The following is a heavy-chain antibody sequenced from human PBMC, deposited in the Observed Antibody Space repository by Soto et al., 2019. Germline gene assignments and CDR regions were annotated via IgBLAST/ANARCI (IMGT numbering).Heavy chain of an antibody. D-gene: IGHD3-10*01. J-gene: IGHJ6*02. CDR3: ARLRLSPQYGMDV. CDR1: GFTFSSYA. Sequence: TGGSLRLSCAASGFTFSSYAMHWVRQAPGKGLEWVAVISYDGSNKYYADSVKGRFTISRDNSKNTLYPQMNSLRAEDTAVYYCARLRLSPQYGMDVWGQGTTVTVSS. V-gene: IGHV3-30-3*01. CDR2: ISYDGSNK.